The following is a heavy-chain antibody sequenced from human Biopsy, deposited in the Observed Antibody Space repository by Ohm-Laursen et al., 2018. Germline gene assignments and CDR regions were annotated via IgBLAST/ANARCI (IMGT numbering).Heavy chain of an antibody. CDR2: INHSGRT. CDR3: VKGVDYYDPYHYYALDV. J-gene: IGHJ6*02. CDR1: GESFNGYY. Sequence: GTLSLTWAVYGESFNGYYWSWIRQTPGKGLEWIGEINHSGRTNYNPSLKSRVTISVDTSKNQFSLKVRSVTAADTAVYYCVKGVDYYDPYHYYALDVWGQGTTVTVSS. D-gene: IGHD3-22*01. V-gene: IGHV4-34*01.